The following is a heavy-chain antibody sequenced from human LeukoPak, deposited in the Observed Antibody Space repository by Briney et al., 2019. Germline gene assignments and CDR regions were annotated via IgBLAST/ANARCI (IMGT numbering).Heavy chain of an antibody. CDR2: IYYTGST. CDR1: GGSISSISYY. Sequence: ASETLSLTCTISGGSISSISYYWGWIPQPPGKGLEWIGSIYYTGSTYYNPSLKSRVTVSVDTSKNQFSLNLRSVTAADTAVYYCARFNTNRGLGNWNYDYILDYWGQGTLVTVSS. CDR3: ARFNTNRGLGNWNYDYILDY. J-gene: IGHJ4*02. V-gene: IGHV4-39*01. D-gene: IGHD1-7*01.